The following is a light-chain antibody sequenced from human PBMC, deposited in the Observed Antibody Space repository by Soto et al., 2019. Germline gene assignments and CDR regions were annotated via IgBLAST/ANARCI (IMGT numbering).Light chain of an antibody. Sequence: QSALTQPASVSGSPGQSITISCTGTSSDIGDYNYVSWYQQHPGKAPKLMIYDVINRPSGVSNRFSGSKSGNTASLTISGLQAEAEADYYCSSYTSSSTWVFGGGTKLTVL. CDR2: DVI. CDR3: SSYTSSSTWV. CDR1: SSDIGDYNY. J-gene: IGLJ3*02. V-gene: IGLV2-14*03.